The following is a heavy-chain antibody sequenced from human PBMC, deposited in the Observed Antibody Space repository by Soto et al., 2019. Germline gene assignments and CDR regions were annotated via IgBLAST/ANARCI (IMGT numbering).Heavy chain of an antibody. CDR1: GFTFSTYA. V-gene: IGHV3-23*01. CDR2: ISGSGGST. CDR3: AKDPSPLQWVQSANWFES. J-gene: IGHJ5*01. Sequence: GSLRLSCAASGFTFSTYAMSWVRQAPGKGPEWVSAISGSGGSTYYADSVKGRFTISRDNSKNTLYLQMNSLRAEDTAVYYCAKDPSPLQWVQSANWFESWGQGTLVTVSS. D-gene: IGHD6-19*01.